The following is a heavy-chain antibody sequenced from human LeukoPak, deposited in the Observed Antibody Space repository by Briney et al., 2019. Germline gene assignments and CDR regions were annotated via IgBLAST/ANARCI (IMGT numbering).Heavy chain of an antibody. Sequence: KSGGSLRLSCAASGFTFSSYSMNWVRQAPGKGLEWVSSISSSSSYIYYADSVKGRFTISRDNAKNSLYLQVNSLRAEDTAVYYCARFPYGSGRNLLFDYWGQGTLVTVSS. CDR2: ISSSSSYI. J-gene: IGHJ4*02. CDR3: ARFPYGSGRNLLFDY. D-gene: IGHD3-10*01. V-gene: IGHV3-21*01. CDR1: GFTFSSYS.